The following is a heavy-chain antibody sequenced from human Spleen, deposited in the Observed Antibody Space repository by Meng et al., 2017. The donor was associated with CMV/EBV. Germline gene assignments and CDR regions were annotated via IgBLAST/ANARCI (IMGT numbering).Heavy chain of an antibody. CDR3: ARESLHSGGYYAFDY. D-gene: IGHD3-22*01. CDR2: INNSGST. Sequence: SETLSLTCAVYGGPFSGYYLSWIRQSPGKGLEWIGEINNSGSTNYIPSLRGRVTISLDTSNKQVSLRLTSVTAADTAVYYCARESLHSGGYYAFDYWGQGALVTVSS. CDR1: GGPFSGYY. V-gene: IGHV4-34*01. J-gene: IGHJ4*02.